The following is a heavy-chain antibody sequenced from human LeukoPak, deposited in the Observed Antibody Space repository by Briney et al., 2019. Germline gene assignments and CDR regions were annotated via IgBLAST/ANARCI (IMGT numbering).Heavy chain of an antibody. CDR2: IYYSGGT. V-gene: IGHV4-30-4*01. CDR3: ARSGSDYHFDY. CDR1: GGSINSGDSY. D-gene: IGHD5-12*01. J-gene: IGHJ4*02. Sequence: SETLSLTCTVSGGSINSGDSYWSWIRQPPGKGLEWIGYIYYSGGTYYNPSLKSRVTISVDTSKNQFSLKLSSVTAADTAVYYCARSGSDYHFDYWGQGTLVTVSS.